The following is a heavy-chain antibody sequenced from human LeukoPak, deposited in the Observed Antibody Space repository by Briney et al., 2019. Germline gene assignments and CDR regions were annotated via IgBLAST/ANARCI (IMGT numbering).Heavy chain of an antibody. J-gene: IGHJ4*02. Sequence: PGGSLRLSCAASGFTFNIYSMNWVRQAPGKGLEWVSSISGTSNYIYYADSVKGRFTISRDNSKNTLFLQMDSLRAEDTAVYYCSGGGIAVLDYWGQGTLVTVSS. CDR3: SGGGIAVLDY. CDR1: GFTFNIYS. V-gene: IGHV3-21*04. D-gene: IGHD3-16*02. CDR2: ISGTSNYI.